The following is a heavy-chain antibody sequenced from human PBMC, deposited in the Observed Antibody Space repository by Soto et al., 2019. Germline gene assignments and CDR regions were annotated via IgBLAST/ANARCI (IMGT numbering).Heavy chain of an antibody. V-gene: IGHV4-31*03. CDR3: ARGSYQLLLFS. CDR2: IYYSGST. Sequence: PSETLSLTCTVSGDSISSGGYYWSWIRQHPGKGLEWIGYIYYSGSTFYNPSLRSRLNISLETSENQFSLKLSSVTAADTAVYYCARGSYQLLLFSWGQGTMVTVSS. J-gene: IGHJ3*01. CDR1: GDSISSGGYY. D-gene: IGHD2-2*01.